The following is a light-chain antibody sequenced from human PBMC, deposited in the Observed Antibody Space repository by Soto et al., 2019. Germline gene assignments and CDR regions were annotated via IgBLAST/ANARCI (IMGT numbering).Light chain of an antibody. CDR2: AAS. V-gene: IGKV3-11*01. CDR1: QSVSSY. J-gene: IGKJ4*01. Sequence: EIVLTQSPATLSSSPGERATLSCRASQSVSSYLAWYQQKPGQAPKLLIYAASNRATGVPARFSGSGSGTDFTLTISSLEPEDFAVYYCQQRSNWPPLTFGGGTKVEIK. CDR3: QQRSNWPPLT.